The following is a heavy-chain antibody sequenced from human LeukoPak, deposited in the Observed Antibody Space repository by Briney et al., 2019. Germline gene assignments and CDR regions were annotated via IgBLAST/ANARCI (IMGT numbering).Heavy chain of an antibody. Sequence: GASVKVSCKASGYTFTSYGISWVRQAPGQGLEWMGWISAYNGNTNYAQKLQGRVTMTTDTSTSTAYMELRSLRSDDTAVYYCARGYPSMIVVVSLDYWGQGTLVTVSS. J-gene: IGHJ4*02. CDR3: ARGYPSMIVVVSLDY. V-gene: IGHV1-18*01. D-gene: IGHD3-22*01. CDR2: ISAYNGNT. CDR1: GYTFTSYG.